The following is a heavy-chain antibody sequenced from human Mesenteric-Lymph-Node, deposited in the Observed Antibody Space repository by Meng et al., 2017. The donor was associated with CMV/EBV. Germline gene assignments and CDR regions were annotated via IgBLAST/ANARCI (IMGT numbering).Heavy chain of an antibody. D-gene: IGHD6-13*01. J-gene: IGHJ4*02. CDR2: ISSSGSTI. CDR3: ARGIYYSSSWFDY. CDR1: GFTFSDYY. V-gene: IGHV3-11*01. Sequence: GESLKISCAASGFTFSDYYMSWIRQAPGKGLEWVSYISSSGSTIYYADSVKGRFTISRDNAKNSLYLQMNSLRAEDTAVYYCARGIYYSSSWFDYWGQGTLVTVSS.